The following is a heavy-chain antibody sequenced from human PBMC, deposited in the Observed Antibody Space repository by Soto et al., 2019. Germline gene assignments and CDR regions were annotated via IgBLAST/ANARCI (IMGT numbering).Heavy chain of an antibody. J-gene: IGHJ4*02. CDR3: ARTTFYDIFTAYYSLFDY. CDR2: ISDSGST. D-gene: IGHD3-9*01. V-gene: IGHV4-31*03. Sequence: QVQLQESGPGLVKPSQTLTLTCTVSGGSISSGGYYWSWIRQHPGKGLEWIGHISDSGSTYYNPSLKVRVTISVDTSKNPFSLKLSAVTAADTAVYYCARTTFYDIFTAYYSLFDYWGQGTLVTVSS. CDR1: GGSISSGGYY.